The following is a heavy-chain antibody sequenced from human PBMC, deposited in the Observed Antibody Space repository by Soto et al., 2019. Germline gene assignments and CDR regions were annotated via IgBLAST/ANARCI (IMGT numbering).Heavy chain of an antibody. Sequence: EVQLLESGGGLVQPGGYLRLSCAASGFTFNNYAMTWVRQAPGKGLEWVSAIRGGGDTTSYADSVKGRFTVSRDGSKNTLYLQMSSLRAEDTALYYCAKGRGGSGSLTPRVDFWGQGTLVTVSS. J-gene: IGHJ4*02. D-gene: IGHD3-10*01. CDR2: IRGGGDTT. CDR3: AKGRGGSGSLTPRVDF. V-gene: IGHV3-23*01. CDR1: GFTFNNYA.